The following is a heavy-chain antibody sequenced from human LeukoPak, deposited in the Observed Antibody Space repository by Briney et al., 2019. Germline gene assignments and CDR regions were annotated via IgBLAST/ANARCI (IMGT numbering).Heavy chain of an antibody. V-gene: IGHV3-48*03. CDR3: ARAAVRKGQYYYYYGMDV. CDR1: GFTFSSYE. J-gene: IGHJ6*02. CDR2: ISSSGSTI. Sequence: PGGSLRLSCAASGFTFSSYEMNWVRQAPGKGLEWVSYISSSGSTIYYADSVKGRFTISRDNAKNSLYLQMNSLRAEDTAVYYCARAAVRKGQYYYYYGMDVWGQGTTVTVSS. D-gene: IGHD6-6*01.